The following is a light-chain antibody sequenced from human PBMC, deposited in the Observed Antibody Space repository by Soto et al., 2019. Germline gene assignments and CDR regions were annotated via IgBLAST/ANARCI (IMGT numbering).Light chain of an antibody. CDR1: SSDVGGYYY. CDR2: EVT. J-gene: IGLJ1*01. V-gene: IGLV2-8*01. CDR3: SSYAGSRYV. Sequence: QSVLTQPPSASGSPGQSVTISCTGTSSDVGGYYYVSWYQQHPGKAPELIIYEVTKRPSGVPDRFSGSKSGNTASLAVSGLQAEDEADYYCSSYAGSRYVFGTGTKLTVL.